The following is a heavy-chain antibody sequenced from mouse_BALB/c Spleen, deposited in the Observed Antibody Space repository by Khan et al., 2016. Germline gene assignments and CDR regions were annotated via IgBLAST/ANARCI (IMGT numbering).Heavy chain of an antibody. Sequence: VQLRESGPGLVKPSQSLSLTCTVTGYSITSDYAWNWIRQFAGNKLEWMGYISYSGNTKYNPSLESRISITRDTSKNQFFLQLNSVTTEDTGTYYCARWVRNTMDDWGQGTSVTVSS. CDR1: GYSITSDYA. J-gene: IGHJ4*01. CDR3: ARWVRNTMDD. D-gene: IGHD2-14*01. CDR2: ISYSGNT. V-gene: IGHV3-2*02.